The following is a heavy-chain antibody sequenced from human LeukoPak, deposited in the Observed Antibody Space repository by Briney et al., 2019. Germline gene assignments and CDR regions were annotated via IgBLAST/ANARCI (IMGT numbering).Heavy chain of an antibody. D-gene: IGHD6-13*01. J-gene: IGHJ4*02. CDR1: GGTFSSYA. CDR3: ARDSGYSNSWSNFDY. V-gene: IGHV1-69*06. Sequence: ASVKVSCKASGGTFSSYAISWVRQAPGQGLEWMGGIIPIFGTANYAQKFQGRVTITADKSTSTAYMELSSLRSEDTAVYYCARDSGYSNSWSNFDYWGQGTLVTVSS. CDR2: IIPIFGTA.